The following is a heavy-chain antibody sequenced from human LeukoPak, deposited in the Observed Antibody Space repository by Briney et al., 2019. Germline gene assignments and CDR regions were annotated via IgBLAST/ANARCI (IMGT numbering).Heavy chain of an antibody. D-gene: IGHD3-10*01. CDR2: IYYSGST. V-gene: IGHV4-59*01. J-gene: IGHJ4*02. CDR3: ARELFYGSGTYYFAH. CDR1: GGSISSYY. Sequence: PSETLSLTCTVSGGSISSYYWSWIRQPPGKGLEWIGYIYYSGSTNYNPSLKSRVTISVDTSKNQFSLKLSSVTAADTAVYYCARELFYGSGTYYFAHWGQGTLVTVSS.